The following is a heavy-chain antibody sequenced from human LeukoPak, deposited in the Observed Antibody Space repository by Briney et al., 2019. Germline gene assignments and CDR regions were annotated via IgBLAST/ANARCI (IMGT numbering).Heavy chain of an antibody. V-gene: IGHV3-21*01. CDR1: GFTFSSYS. J-gene: IGHJ4*02. D-gene: IGHD6-13*01. Sequence: GGSLRLSCAASGFTFSSYSMNWVRQAPGKGLEWVSSISSSSSYIYYADSVKGRFTISRDNAKNSLYLQMNSLRAEDTAVYYCARSSSDGSSLDYWGQGTLVTVSS. CDR2: ISSSSSYI. CDR3: ARSSSDGSSLDY.